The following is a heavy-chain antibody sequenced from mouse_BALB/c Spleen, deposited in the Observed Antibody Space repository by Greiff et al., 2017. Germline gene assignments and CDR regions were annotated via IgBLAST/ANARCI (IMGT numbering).Heavy chain of an antibody. D-gene: IGHD2-3*01. Sequence: QVQLKESGPGLVAPSQSLSITCTVSGFSLTGYGVNWVRQPPGKGLEWLGMIWGDGSTDYNSALKSRLSISKDNSKIQVFLKMNSLQTDDTARYYCARDPKAIYDGYWGAMDYWGQGTSVTVSS. V-gene: IGHV2-6-7*01. CDR3: ARDPKAIYDGYWGAMDY. CDR1: GFSLTGYG. CDR2: IWGDGST. J-gene: IGHJ4*01.